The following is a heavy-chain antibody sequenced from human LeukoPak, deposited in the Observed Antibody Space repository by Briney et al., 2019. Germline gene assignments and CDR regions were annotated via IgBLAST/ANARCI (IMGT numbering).Heavy chain of an antibody. D-gene: IGHD3-3*01. J-gene: IGHJ4*02. Sequence: SETLSLTCAVYGGSFSGYYWSWIRQPPGKGLEWIGEINHSGSTNYNPSLKSRVTISVDTSKNQFSLKLSSVTAADTAVYYCARVRYYDLWSCYYYFDYWGQGTLVTVSS. V-gene: IGHV4-34*01. CDR1: GGSFSGYY. CDR2: INHSGST. CDR3: ARVRYYDLWSCYYYFDY.